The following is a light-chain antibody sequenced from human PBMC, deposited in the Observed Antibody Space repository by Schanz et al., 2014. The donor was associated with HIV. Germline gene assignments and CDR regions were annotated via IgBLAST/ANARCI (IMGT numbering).Light chain of an antibody. CDR1: QSVSSSY. V-gene: IGKV3-15*01. CDR2: DAS. J-gene: IGKJ1*01. Sequence: EIVMTQSPATLSVSPGERATLSCRASQSVSSSYFAWYQQKPGQAPRLLIYDASNRAAGVPARFSGSGSGTEFTLTISSLQPEDFATYYCQQSHSAPWTFGQGTKVEIK. CDR3: QQSHSAPWT.